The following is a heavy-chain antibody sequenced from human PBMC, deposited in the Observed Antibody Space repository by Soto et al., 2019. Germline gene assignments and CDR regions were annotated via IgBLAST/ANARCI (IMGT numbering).Heavy chain of an antibody. CDR3: ARGRQETYCSGGSCFKKKYYFDY. V-gene: IGHV4-4*02. CDR2: IYHSGST. J-gene: IGHJ4*02. D-gene: IGHD2-15*01. CDR1: GGSISSSNW. Sequence: NPSLTCAVSGGSISSSNWWGWVRQPPGKGVGLIGEIYHSGSTNYNPSLKSRVTISVDKSKNQFSLKLSSVTAADTAVYYCARGRQETYCSGGSCFKKKYYFDYWGQGTLVTVSS.